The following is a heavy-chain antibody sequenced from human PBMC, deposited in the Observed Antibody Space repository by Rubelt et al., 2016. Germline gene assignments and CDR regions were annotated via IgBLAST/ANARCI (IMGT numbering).Heavy chain of an antibody. CDR2: I. V-gene: IGHV3-21*01. Sequence: IYYRDSVKGRFTVSRDNAKKSLFPQMDSLRAEDTAVYYCATRSGSYLDDAFDIWGQGTMVTVSS. J-gene: IGHJ3*02. D-gene: IGHD1-26*01. CDR3: ATRSGSYLDDAFDI.